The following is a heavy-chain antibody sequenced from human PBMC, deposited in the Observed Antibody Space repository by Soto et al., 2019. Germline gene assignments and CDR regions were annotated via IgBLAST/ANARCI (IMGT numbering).Heavy chain of an antibody. J-gene: IGHJ4*02. CDR2: INPSGGST. CDR1: GYTFTSYG. CDR3: ARGADIVVVVAATTGSFDY. D-gene: IGHD2-15*01. Sequence: ASVKVSCKGSGYTFTSYGITWVRQAPGQGLEWMGIINPSGGSTSYAQKFQGRVTMTRDTSTSTVYMELSSLRSEDTAVYYCARGADIVVVVAATTGSFDYWGQGTLVTVSS. V-gene: IGHV1-46*01.